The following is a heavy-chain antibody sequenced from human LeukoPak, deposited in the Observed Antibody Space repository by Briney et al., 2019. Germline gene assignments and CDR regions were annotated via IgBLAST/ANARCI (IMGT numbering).Heavy chain of an antibody. CDR3: AKDWGVSGWPWFDP. CDR2: ISGSGNST. Sequence: PGGSLRLSCAASGLTFSGSAMSWVRQAPGKGLEWVSLISGSGNSTYYADSVKGRFTISRDNSKNTLYLQMNSLRAEDTAVYYCAKDWGVSGWPWFDPWGQGTMVTVSS. V-gene: IGHV3-23*01. J-gene: IGHJ5*02. CDR1: GLTFSGSA. D-gene: IGHD6-19*01.